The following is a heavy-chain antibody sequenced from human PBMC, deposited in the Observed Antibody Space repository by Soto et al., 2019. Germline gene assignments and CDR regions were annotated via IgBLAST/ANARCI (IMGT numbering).Heavy chain of an antibody. V-gene: IGHV3-30-3*01. CDR1: GFSFSIYA. Sequence: QVQLVESGGGVVQPGRSLRLSCAASGFSFSIYAIHWVRQAPGKGLEWVVVTSYDGSNKYYADSVEGRFTISRDNSKNTLNLQMNSLSPEDTAVYFCAREMVAPSDNYYGLDVWGQGTTVTVSS. CDR2: TSYDGSNK. D-gene: IGHD2-15*01. J-gene: IGHJ6*02. CDR3: AREMVAPSDNYYGLDV.